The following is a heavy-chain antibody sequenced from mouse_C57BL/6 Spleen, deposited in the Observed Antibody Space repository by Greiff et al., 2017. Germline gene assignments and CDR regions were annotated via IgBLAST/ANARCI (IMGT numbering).Heavy chain of an antibody. CDR2: IDPANGNT. V-gene: IGHV14-3*01. CDR1: GFNIKNTY. D-gene: IGHD4-1*01. J-gene: IGHJ2*01. Sequence: VQLKESVAELVRPGASVKLSCTASGFNIKNTYMHWVKQRPEQGLEWIGRIDPANGNTKYAPKFQGKATITADTSSNTAYLQLSSLTSEDTAIYDCARGWDVTDYFDYWGQGTTLTVSS. CDR3: ARGWDVTDYFDY.